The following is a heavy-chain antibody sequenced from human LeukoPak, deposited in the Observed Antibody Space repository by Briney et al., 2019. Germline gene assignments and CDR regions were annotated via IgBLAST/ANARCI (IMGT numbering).Heavy chain of an antibody. J-gene: IGHJ4*02. V-gene: IGHV3-43*02. CDR1: GFTFDDYA. CDR3: AKAYYYDSSCDY. Sequence: GGSLRLSCAASGFTFDDYAMHWVRQAPGKGLEWVCHISGDGGSTYYADSVKGRFTISRDNSKNSLYLQMNSLRTEDTALYYCAKAYYYDSSCDYWGQGTLVTVSS. D-gene: IGHD3-22*01. CDR2: ISGDGGST.